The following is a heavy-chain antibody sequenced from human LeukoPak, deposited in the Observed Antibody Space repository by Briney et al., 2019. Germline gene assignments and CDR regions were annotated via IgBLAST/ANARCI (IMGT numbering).Heavy chain of an antibody. CDR2: IYYSGST. D-gene: IGHD4-23*01. J-gene: IGHJ4*02. CDR1: GGSISSYY. CDR3: ARRGGYGGNLLDY. Sequence: PSETLSLTCTVSGGSISSYYWSWIRQPPGKGLEWIGYIYYSGSTNYNPSLKSRVTISVDTSKNQFSLKLSSVTAADTAVYYCARRGGYGGNLLDYWGQGTLVTVSS. V-gene: IGHV4-59*08.